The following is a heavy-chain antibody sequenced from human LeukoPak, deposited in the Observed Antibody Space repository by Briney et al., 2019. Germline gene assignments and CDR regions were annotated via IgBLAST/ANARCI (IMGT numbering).Heavy chain of an antibody. CDR3: ARAGDSSSSDWFDP. Sequence: SVKVSCQASGSTFSSYAISWVRQAPGQGLEWMGGIIPIFGTANYTQKFQGRVTITTDESTSTAYMELSSLRSEDTAVYYCARAGDSSSSDWFDPWGQGTLVTVSS. CDR1: GSTFSSYA. CDR2: IIPIFGTA. D-gene: IGHD6-6*01. J-gene: IGHJ5*02. V-gene: IGHV1-69*05.